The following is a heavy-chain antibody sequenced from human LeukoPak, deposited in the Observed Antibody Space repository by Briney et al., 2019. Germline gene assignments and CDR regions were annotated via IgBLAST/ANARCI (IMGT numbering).Heavy chain of an antibody. CDR2: IIPMFGTA. D-gene: IGHD1-26*01. V-gene: IGHV1-69*13. Sequence: GASVKVSCKASGYTFTSYGISWVRQAPGQGLEWMGGIIPMFGTANYAQKFQGRVTITADESTSTAYMELSSLKSEDTAVYYCAKASGSGSYNWFDPWGQGTLVTVSS. CDR3: AKASGSGSYNWFDP. CDR1: GYTFTSYG. J-gene: IGHJ5*02.